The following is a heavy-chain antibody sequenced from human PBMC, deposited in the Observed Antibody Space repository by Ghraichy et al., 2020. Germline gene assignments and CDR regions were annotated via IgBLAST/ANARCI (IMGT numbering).Heavy chain of an antibody. CDR1: GFTFSSYW. V-gene: IGHV3-7*03. J-gene: IGHJ3*02. CDR2: IKQDGSEK. D-gene: IGHD5-18*01. Sequence: GGSLRLSCAASGFTFSSYWMSWVRQAPGKGLEWVANIKQDGSEKYYVDSVKGRFTISRDNAKNSLYLQMNSLRAEDTAVYYCARVRRGYSSLRAFDIWGQGTMVTVSS. CDR3: ARVRRGYSSLRAFDI.